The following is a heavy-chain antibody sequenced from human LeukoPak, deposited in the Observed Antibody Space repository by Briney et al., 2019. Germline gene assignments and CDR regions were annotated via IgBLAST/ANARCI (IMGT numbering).Heavy chain of an antibody. CDR2: ISGYNGDT. CDR3: ARNWGAGHPINFDY. CDR1: GYPFSSCG. D-gene: IGHD3-16*01. J-gene: IGHJ4*02. V-gene: IGHV1-18*01. Sequence: GASVKVSCKTFGYPFSSCGINWVQQAPGQGLEWMGWISGYNGDTNYAQKFQGRVTMTTDTSTNTAYMDLRRLRSDDTAVYYCARNWGAGHPINFDYWGQGTLVTVSS.